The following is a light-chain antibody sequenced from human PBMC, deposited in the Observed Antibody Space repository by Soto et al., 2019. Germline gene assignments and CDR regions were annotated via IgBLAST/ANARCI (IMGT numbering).Light chain of an antibody. V-gene: IGKV1-39*01. Sequence: DIQMTQSPSSLSASVGDRVTITCRASQSISTYLNWYKQKPGKAPNLLIYAASSLQSGVPPRFSGSGSGTYFTLTISSLQPEDFATYYCQQSYSTPRTFGQGTKV. J-gene: IGKJ1*01. CDR1: QSISTY. CDR3: QQSYSTPRT. CDR2: AAS.